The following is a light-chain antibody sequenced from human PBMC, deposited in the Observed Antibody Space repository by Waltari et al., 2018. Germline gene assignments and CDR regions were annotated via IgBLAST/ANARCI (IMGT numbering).Light chain of an antibody. V-gene: IGKV3-11*01. Sequence: EIVLTQSPATLSLSPGERATLSCRASQSVSSYLAWYQQKPGQAPRLLIYDASNRATGIPARFSGSVSGTDFTLTSSSLEPEDFAVYYCQQRSNWPPSITFGQVTRLEIK. J-gene: IGKJ5*01. CDR1: QSVSSY. CDR3: QQRSNWPPSIT. CDR2: DAS.